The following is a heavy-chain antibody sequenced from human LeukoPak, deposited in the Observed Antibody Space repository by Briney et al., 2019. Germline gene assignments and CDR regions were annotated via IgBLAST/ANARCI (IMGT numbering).Heavy chain of an antibody. CDR2: IYYSGST. D-gene: IGHD3-10*01. J-gene: IGHJ4*02. V-gene: IGHV4-31*03. Sequence: PSQTLSLTCTVSGGSISSGGYYWSWIRQHPGKGLEWVGYIYYSGSTYYNPSLKSRVTISVDTSKNQFSLKLSSVTAADTAVYYCARFQASQSMVRGVTADYWGQGTLVTVSS. CDR3: ARFQASQSMVRGVTADY. CDR1: GGSISSGGYY.